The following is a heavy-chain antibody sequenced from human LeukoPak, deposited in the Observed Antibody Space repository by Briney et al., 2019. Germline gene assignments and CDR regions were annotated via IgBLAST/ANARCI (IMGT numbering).Heavy chain of an antibody. CDR2: INHSGST. V-gene: IGHV4-34*01. CDR3: ARGRWGYCSSTSCYAPFDY. CDR1: GGFFSGYY. J-gene: IGHJ4*02. D-gene: IGHD2-2*01. Sequence: SETLSLTCAVYGGFFSGYYWSWIRQPPGKGLEWIGEINHSGSTNYNPSLKSRVTISVDTSKNQFSLKLSSVTAADTAVYYCARGRWGYCSSTSCYAPFDYWGQGTLVTVSS.